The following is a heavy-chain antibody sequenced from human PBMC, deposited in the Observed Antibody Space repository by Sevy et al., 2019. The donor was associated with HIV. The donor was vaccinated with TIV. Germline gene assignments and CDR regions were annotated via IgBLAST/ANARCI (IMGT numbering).Heavy chain of an antibody. J-gene: IGHJ4*02. CDR3: AKDHLITIAVDGVYFDY. CDR1: GFTFSSYA. V-gene: IGHV3-23*01. D-gene: IGHD6-19*01. Sequence: GGSLRLSCAASGFTFSSYAMSWVRQAPGKGLEWVSAISGSGGSTYYEDSVKGRFTISRDNSKNTLYLQMNSLRAEDTAVDYCAKDHLITIAVDGVYFDYWGQGTLVTVSS. CDR2: ISGSGGST.